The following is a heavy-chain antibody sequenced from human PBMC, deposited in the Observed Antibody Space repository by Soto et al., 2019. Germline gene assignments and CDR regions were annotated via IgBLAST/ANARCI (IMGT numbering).Heavy chain of an antibody. CDR1: GGSISGHY. Sequence: ETLSLTCTVSGGSISGHYWTWIRQPAGKGLEWIGRVYSTGTTDCNPSLGSRVTLSVDASKNQFSLQLRSVTAADTAVYYCAREKDYYHSAMDVWGQGTTVTVSS. J-gene: IGHJ6*02. CDR3: AREKDYYHSAMDV. CDR2: VYSTGTT. V-gene: IGHV4-4*07. D-gene: IGHD3-3*02.